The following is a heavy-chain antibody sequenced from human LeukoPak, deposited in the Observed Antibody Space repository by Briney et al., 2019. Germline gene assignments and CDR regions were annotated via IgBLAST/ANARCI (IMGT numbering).Heavy chain of an antibody. V-gene: IGHV1-58*01. CDR2: IVVGSGNT. CDR1: GFTFTSSA. J-gene: IGHJ6*02. Sequence: ASVKVSCKAPGFTFTSSAVQWVRQARGQRLEWIGWIVVGSGNTNYAQKFQERVTITRDMSTSTAYMELSSLRSEDTAVYYCAAGTQWELNYYYYGMDVWGQGTTVTVSS. CDR3: AAGTQWELNYYYYGMDV. D-gene: IGHD1-26*01.